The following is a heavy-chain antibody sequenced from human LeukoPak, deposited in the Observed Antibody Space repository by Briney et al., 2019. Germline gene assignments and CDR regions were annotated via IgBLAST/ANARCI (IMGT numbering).Heavy chain of an antibody. D-gene: IGHD3-10*01. Sequence: ASVTVACKASGQSLTGYFIHWVRQAPGQGLEWVGRIDPNTGDTIYAQNFQGRVTVTSATSISTAYMELSRLTSDDTAVYFCARLGLHGSGTYYFFDYWGQGTLVTVSS. CDR2: IDPNTGDT. CDR1: GQSLTGYF. CDR3: ARLGLHGSGTYYFFDY. V-gene: IGHV1-2*06. J-gene: IGHJ4*02.